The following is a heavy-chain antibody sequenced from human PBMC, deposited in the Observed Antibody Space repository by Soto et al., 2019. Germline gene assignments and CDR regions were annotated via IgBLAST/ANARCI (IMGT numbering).Heavy chain of an antibody. J-gene: IGHJ5*02. CDR3: AHSRIPIHWFDP. V-gene: IGHV2-5*02. CDR2: IYWDDDK. CDR1: GFSLSTSGVG. Sequence: QITLKESGPTLVKPTQTLTLTCTFSGFSLSTSGVGVGWIRQPPGKALEWLALIYWDDDKRYSPSLKSRLTIXKXXYKNQVVLTMTNMDPVDTATYYCAHSRIPIHWFDPWGQGTLVTVSS.